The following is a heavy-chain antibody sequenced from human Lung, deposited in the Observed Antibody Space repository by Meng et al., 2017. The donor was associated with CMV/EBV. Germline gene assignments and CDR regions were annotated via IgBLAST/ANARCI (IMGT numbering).Heavy chain of an antibody. CDR1: TFAASY. CDR2: ISNTGRTI. Sequence: TFAASYMSWVRLAPGKGLEWISFISNTGRTIYDSASVKGRFTISRDNAKNSLYLQMDNLKIEETALYYCARDPAELGYYVGSGYFDLWGPGTLVTVSS. D-gene: IGHD3-10*02. V-gene: IGHV3-11*01. J-gene: IGHJ4*02. CDR3: ARDPAELGYYVGSGYFDL.